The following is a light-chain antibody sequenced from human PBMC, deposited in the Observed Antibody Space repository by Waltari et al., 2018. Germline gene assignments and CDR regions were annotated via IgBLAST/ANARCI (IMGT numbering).Light chain of an antibody. Sequence: EFVLTQSPGTLSLSPGERATLSCRASQSVGRYLAWYQQKPGQAPRLLIYGASTRATGIPDRFSGSGSGTDFSLIISRLEPEDVAVYFCQKYEALPATFGQGTKVEIK. J-gene: IGKJ1*01. CDR1: QSVGRY. CDR3: QKYEALPAT. V-gene: IGKV3-20*01. CDR2: GAS.